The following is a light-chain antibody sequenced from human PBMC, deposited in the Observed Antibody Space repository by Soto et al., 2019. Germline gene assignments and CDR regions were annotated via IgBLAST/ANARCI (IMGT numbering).Light chain of an antibody. CDR2: GAS. V-gene: IGKV3D-15*01. Sequence: ETGMTQSPGTLSVSPGESATLSCGTSQSVSSNLAWYQQKPGQAPRLLIYGASTRATGIPARFSGSGSGTEFTLTISYLRPDDSAVYFCQQYHDWVTFGGGTKVDIK. CDR3: QQYHDWVT. CDR1: QSVSSN. J-gene: IGKJ4*01.